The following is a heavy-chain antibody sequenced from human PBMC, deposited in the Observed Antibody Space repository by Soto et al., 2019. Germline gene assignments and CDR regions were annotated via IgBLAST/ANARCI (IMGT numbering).Heavy chain of an antibody. V-gene: IGHV3-11*01. J-gene: IGHJ6*02. Sequence: QVPLVESGGGLVKPGGSLRLSCAASGFTFSDYYMAWIRQAPGKGLEYVSYNSRDGDSMYYADSVKGRFTISRDNAKNSLSLQMNSLRAEDTAVYYCARPNGESIHYYHGMDVWGQGTTVTVSS. D-gene: IGHD3-10*01. CDR2: NSRDGDSM. CDR3: ARPNGESIHYYHGMDV. CDR1: GFTFSDYY.